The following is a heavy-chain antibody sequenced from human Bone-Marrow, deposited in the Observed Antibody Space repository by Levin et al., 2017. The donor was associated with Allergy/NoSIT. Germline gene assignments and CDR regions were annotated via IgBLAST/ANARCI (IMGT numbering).Heavy chain of an antibody. D-gene: IGHD1-26*01. V-gene: IGHV3-30*04. J-gene: IGHJ6*02. Sequence: GESLKISCAASGFSFSSYAMYWVRQAPGQGLGWVAVLSYDGTNKYYADSVEGRFTISRDNSKNMVFLEMSSLRPEDTAVYYCAKEVAVLVKDYAMAVWGQGTTVSVSS. CDR3: AKEVAVLVKDYAMAV. CDR1: GFSFSSYA. CDR2: LSYDGTNK.